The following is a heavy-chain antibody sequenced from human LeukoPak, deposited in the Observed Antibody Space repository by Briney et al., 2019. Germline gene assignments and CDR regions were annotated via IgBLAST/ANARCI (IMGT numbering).Heavy chain of an antibody. J-gene: IGHJ5*02. CDR1: CGSFSGYY. CDR3: ARGPSMTYYDFWSGSQGPNWFDP. D-gene: IGHD3-3*01. Sequence: PSETLSLTCAVYCGSFSGYYWSWIRQPPGKGLEWIGEINHSGSTNYNPSLKSRVTISVDTSKNQFSLKLSSVTAADTAVYYCARGPSMTYYDFWSGSQGPNWFDPWGQGTLVTVSS. V-gene: IGHV4-34*01. CDR2: INHSGST.